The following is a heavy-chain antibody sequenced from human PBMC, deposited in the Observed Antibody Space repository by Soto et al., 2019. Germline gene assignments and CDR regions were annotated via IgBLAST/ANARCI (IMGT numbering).Heavy chain of an antibody. D-gene: IGHD3-22*01. CDR3: AREWDYDSSGYTGMDV. CDR1: GFTFSSYA. CDR2: ISYDGSNK. J-gene: IGHJ6*02. Sequence: GGSLRLSCAASGFTFSSYAMHWVRQAPGKGLEWVAVISYDGSNKYYADSVKGRFTISRDNSKNTLYLQMNSLRAEDTAVYYCAREWDYDSSGYTGMDVWGQGTTVTVSS. V-gene: IGHV3-30-3*01.